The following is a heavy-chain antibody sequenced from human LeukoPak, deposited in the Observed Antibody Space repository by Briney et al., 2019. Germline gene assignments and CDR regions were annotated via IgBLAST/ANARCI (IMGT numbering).Heavy chain of an antibody. Sequence: PGGSLRLSCAASGFTFSSYAMSWVRQAPGKGLEWVSAISGSGGSTYYADSVKGRFTISRDNSKHTLYLQMNSLRAEDTAVYYCAKDTRYCSGGSCYSGGNWFDPWGQGTLVTVSS. V-gene: IGHV3-23*01. D-gene: IGHD2-15*01. J-gene: IGHJ5*02. CDR2: ISGSGGST. CDR3: AKDTRYCSGGSCYSGGNWFDP. CDR1: GFTFSSYA.